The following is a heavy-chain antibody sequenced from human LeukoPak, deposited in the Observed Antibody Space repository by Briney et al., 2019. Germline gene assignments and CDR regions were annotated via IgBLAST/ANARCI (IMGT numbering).Heavy chain of an antibody. V-gene: IGHV1-69*06. Sequence: ASVKVSCKASGGTFSSYAISWVRQAPGQGLEWMGGIIPIFGTANYAQKFQGRVTITADKSTSTAYMELSSLRSEDTAVYCCARGPGNRGGRRFDYWGQGTLVTVSS. D-gene: IGHD3-16*01. CDR1: GGTFSSYA. CDR2: IIPIFGTA. CDR3: ARGPGNRGGRRFDY. J-gene: IGHJ4*02.